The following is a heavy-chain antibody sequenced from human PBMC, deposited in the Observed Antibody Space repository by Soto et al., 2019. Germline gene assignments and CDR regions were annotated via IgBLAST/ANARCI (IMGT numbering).Heavy chain of an antibody. D-gene: IGHD3-10*01. CDR1: GFTFSSYA. CDR3: AKAFDDDDGDAGGHNDY. Sequence: EVQLLESGGGLVQPGGYLRLSCAASGFTFSSYAMSWVRQAPGKGLAWVSAISGGSESTYFADSVKGRFSISRDNSRNTHFLQMNRLRAEDTAVDYCAKAFDDDDGDAGGHNDYRGQGTVVAVSA. CDR2: ISGGSEST. J-gene: IGHJ4*02. V-gene: IGHV3-23*01.